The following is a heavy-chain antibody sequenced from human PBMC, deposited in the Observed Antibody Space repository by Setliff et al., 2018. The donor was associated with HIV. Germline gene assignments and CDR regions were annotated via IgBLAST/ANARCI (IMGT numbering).Heavy chain of an antibody. CDR2: INTNTGNP. V-gene: IGHV7-4-1*01. J-gene: IGHJ4*02. D-gene: IGHD3-22*01. CDR1: GYTFTSYA. CDR3: ARVPLYYDRSGYPDY. Sequence: ASVKVSCKASGYTFTSYAMNWVRQAPGQGLEWMGWINTNTGNPTYAQGFTGRFVFSLDTSVSTAYLQIGSLKAEDTAVYYCARVPLYYDRSGYPDYWGQGTLVTVSS.